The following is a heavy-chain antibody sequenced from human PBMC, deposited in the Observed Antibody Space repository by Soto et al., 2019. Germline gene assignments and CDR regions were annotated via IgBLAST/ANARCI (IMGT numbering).Heavy chain of an antibody. CDR1: GFTVSSNY. J-gene: IGHJ6*03. CDR2: VYSGGST. D-gene: IGHD2-15*01. CDR3: ARDGRYCSGGSCYYYYYMDA. V-gene: IGHV3-66*01. Sequence: EVQLVESGGGLVQPGGSLRLSCAASGFTVSSNYMSWVRQAPGKGLEWVSLVYSGGSTYYADSVKGRFTISRDNSKNTLYLQMNSLRAEDTAVYYCARDGRYCSGGSCYYYYYMDAWGKGTTVTVSS.